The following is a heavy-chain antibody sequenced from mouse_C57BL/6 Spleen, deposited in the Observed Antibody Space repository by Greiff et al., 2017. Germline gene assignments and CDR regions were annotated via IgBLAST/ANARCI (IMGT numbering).Heavy chain of an antibody. CDR1: GFTFSSYA. Sequence: EVKLMESGGGLVKPGGSLKLSCAASGFTFSSYAMSWVRQTPEKRLEWVATISDGGSYTYYPDNVKGRFTISRDNAKNNLYLQMSHLKSEDTAMYYCARRTWYYFDYWGQGTTLTVSS. CDR3: ARRTWYYFDY. J-gene: IGHJ2*01. CDR2: ISDGGSYT. V-gene: IGHV5-4*03.